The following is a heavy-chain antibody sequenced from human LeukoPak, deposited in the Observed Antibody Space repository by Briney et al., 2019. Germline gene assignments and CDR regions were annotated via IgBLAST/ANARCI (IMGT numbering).Heavy chain of an antibody. V-gene: IGHV4-4*07. CDR3: ARGKGYSSAFDY. Sequence: SETLSLTCTVSGGSISSYYWSWIRQPAGKGLEWIGRIYTSGSTNYNPSLKSRVTISVDTSKNQFSLKLRSVTAADPAVYYCARGKGYSSAFDYWGQGTLVTVSS. CDR1: GGSISSYY. D-gene: IGHD5-18*01. CDR2: IYTSGST. J-gene: IGHJ4*02.